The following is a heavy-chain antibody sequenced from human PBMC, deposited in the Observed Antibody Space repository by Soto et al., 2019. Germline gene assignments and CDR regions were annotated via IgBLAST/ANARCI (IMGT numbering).Heavy chain of an antibody. D-gene: IGHD6-19*01. J-gene: IGHJ3*02. CDR2: ISWNSGSI. CDR3: AKDISGWYAGAFDI. CDR1: GFTFDDYA. V-gene: IGHV3-9*01. Sequence: SLRLSCAASGFTFDDYAMHWVRQAPGKGLEWVSGISWNSGSIGYADSVKGRFTISRDNAKNSLYLQMNSLRAEDTALYYCAKDISGWYAGAFDIWGQGTMVTVSS.